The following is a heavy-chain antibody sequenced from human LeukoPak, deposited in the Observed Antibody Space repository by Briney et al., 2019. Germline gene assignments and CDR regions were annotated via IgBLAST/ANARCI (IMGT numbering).Heavy chain of an antibody. CDR3: ARDPMITFGGVIVHTGGFDY. CDR1: GGSISSGDYY. CDR2: IYYSGST. J-gene: IGHJ4*02. Sequence: PSQTLSLTCTVSGGSISSGDYYWSWIRQPPGKGLEWIGYIYYSGSTYYNPSLKSRVTISVDTSKNQFSLKLSSVTAADTAVYYCARDPMITFGGVIVHTGGFDYWGQGTLVTVSS. V-gene: IGHV4-30-4*08. D-gene: IGHD3-16*02.